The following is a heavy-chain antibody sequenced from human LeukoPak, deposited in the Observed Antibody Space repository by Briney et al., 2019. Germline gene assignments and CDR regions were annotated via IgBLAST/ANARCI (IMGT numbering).Heavy chain of an antibody. V-gene: IGHV3-30*01. D-gene: IGHD5-24*01. J-gene: IGHJ4*02. Sequence: GGSLRLSCAASGFTFSSYAMHWVRQAPGKELEWVAVISYDGSNKYYADSVKGRFTISRDNSKNTLYLQMNSLRAEDTAVYYCARDAHGGYNFGLFDYWGQGTLVTVSS. CDR3: ARDAHGGYNFGLFDY. CDR1: GFTFSSYA. CDR2: ISYDGSNK.